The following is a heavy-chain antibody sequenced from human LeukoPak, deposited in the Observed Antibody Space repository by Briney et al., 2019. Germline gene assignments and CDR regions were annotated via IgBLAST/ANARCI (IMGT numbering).Heavy chain of an antibody. Sequence: PSETLSLTCSVSGGSVTSGGYYWGWGRQPPGKGLEWLGYTYHSGSLYYNPSLKSRVTISVDRSKSLFSLRLHSVTAAGTAVYYCARAPYGRSDTSPRFLYYLDYWGQGILVTVSS. CDR2: TYHSGSL. V-gene: IGHV4-30-2*01. CDR3: ARAPYGRSDTSPRFLYYLDY. CDR1: GGSVTSGGYY. D-gene: IGHD3-3*01. J-gene: IGHJ4*02.